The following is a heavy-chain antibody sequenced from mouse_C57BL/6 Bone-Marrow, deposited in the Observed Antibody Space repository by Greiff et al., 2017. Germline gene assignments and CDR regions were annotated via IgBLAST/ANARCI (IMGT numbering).Heavy chain of an antibody. D-gene: IGHD2-4*01. CDR1: GYTFTSYD. V-gene: IGHV1-85*01. CDR3: AGWYDWEYAMDY. Sequence: VMLVESGPELVKPGASVKLSCKASGYTFTSYDINWVKQRPGQGLEWIGWIYPRDGSTKYNEKFKGKATLTADTSSSTAYMELLSLTSGDSAVLFGAGWYDWEYAMDYWGQGTPVTVAS. J-gene: IGHJ4*01. CDR2: IYPRDGST.